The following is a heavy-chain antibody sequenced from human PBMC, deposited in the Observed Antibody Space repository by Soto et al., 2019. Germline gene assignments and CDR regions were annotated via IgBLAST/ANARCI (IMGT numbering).Heavy chain of an antibody. D-gene: IGHD3-22*01. CDR3: ASGNYYDSSGYYYEMFDY. CDR1: GGSISSGGYS. V-gene: IGHV4-61*08. J-gene: IGHJ4*02. CDR2: IYHSGST. Sequence: SETLSLTCAVSGGSISSGGYSWSWIRQPPGKGLEWIGYIYHSGSTNYSPSLKSRVTISVDTSKKQFSLKLSSVTAADTAVYYCASGNYYDSSGYYYEMFDYWGQGTLVTVSS.